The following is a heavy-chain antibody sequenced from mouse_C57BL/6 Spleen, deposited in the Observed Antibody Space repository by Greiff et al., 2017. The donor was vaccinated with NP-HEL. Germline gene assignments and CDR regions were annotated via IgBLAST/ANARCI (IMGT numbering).Heavy chain of an antibody. CDR3: TPDYGSSYD. Sequence: VQLQQSGAELVRPGASVKLSCTASGFNIKDDYMHWVKQRPEQGLEWIGWIDPENGDTEYASKFQGQATITADTSSNTAYLQLSSLTSEDTAVYYCTPDYGSSYDWGQGTTLTVSS. CDR2: IDPENGDT. J-gene: IGHJ2*01. D-gene: IGHD1-1*01. CDR1: GFNIKDDY. V-gene: IGHV14-4*01.